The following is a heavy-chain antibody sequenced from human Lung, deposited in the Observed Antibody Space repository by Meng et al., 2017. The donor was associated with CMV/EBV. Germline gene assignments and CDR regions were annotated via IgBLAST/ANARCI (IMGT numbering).Heavy chain of an antibody. V-gene: IGHV4-59*01. CDR3: ARAGTGQIVINFDY. CDR2: IYYSGST. CDR1: GGSISSYY. D-gene: IGHD3-22*01. Sequence: SETLSLXCTVSGGSISSYYWSWIRQPPGKGLEWIGYIYYSGSTNYNPSLKSRVTISVDTSKNRFSLKLSSVTAADTAVYYCARAGTGQIVINFDYWGQGTLVTVSS. J-gene: IGHJ4*02.